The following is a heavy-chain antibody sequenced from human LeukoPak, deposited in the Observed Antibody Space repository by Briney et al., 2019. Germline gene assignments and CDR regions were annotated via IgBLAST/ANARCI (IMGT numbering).Heavy chain of an antibody. Sequence: ASVKVSCKASGYTFTGYYMHWVRQAPGQGLEWMGWINPNSGGTNYAQKFQGRVTMTRDTSISTAYMELSTLRSDDTAVYYCARVSYGGRKGYYYYYMDVWGKGTTVTVSS. V-gene: IGHV1-2*02. CDR3: ARVSYGGRKGYYYYYMDV. CDR2: INPNSGGT. CDR1: GYTFTGYY. D-gene: IGHD4-23*01. J-gene: IGHJ6*03.